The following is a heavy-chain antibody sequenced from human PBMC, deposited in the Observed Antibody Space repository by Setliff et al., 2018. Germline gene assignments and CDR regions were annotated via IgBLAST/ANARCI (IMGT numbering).Heavy chain of an antibody. Sequence: VASVKVSCKASGGTFSIYTISWVRQAPGQGLEWMGRIIPIFGTANYAQKFQGRVTITADKSTSTAYMELSSLRSDDTAVYYCARTRGSSGWLNWFDPWGQGTLVTVSS. J-gene: IGHJ5*02. D-gene: IGHD6-19*01. CDR2: IIPIFGTA. V-gene: IGHV1-69*08. CDR1: GGTFSIYT. CDR3: ARTRGSSGWLNWFDP.